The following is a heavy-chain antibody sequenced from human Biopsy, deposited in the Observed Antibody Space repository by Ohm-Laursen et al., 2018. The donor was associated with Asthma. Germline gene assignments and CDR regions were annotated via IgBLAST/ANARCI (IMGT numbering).Heavy chain of an antibody. V-gene: IGHV4-31*03. CDR1: GDSITSGGCC. CDR3: ARIPRRSGSYFVDY. J-gene: IGHJ4*02. CDR2: IHHSGTS. Sequence: QTLSLTCTVSGDSITSGGCCWNWIRQHPGKGLEWIGYIHHSGTSYFNPSLKSRVSFSRDTSKNQFSLRLSSVTAADTAMYYCARIPRRSGSYFVDYWGQETLVTVSS. D-gene: IGHD3-22*01.